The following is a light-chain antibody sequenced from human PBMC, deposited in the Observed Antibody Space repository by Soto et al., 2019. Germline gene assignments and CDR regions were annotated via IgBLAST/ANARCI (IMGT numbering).Light chain of an antibody. J-gene: IGKJ1*01. Sequence: EIMLKQSPGTLSLTPGDRASLSCRASQNLSRYFLAWYQQKPGQAPRLLMYDASSRATGIPDRFSGSGSGTDFTLTISRLEPEDFAVYYCQQYSSSRTFGQGTKV. CDR3: QQYSSSRT. CDR2: DAS. CDR1: QNLSRYF. V-gene: IGKV3-20*01.